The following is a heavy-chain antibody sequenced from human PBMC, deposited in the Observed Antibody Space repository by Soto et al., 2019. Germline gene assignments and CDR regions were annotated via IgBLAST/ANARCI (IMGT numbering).Heavy chain of an antibody. CDR1: GFTFSAYG. J-gene: IGHJ6*02. CDR2: IWYDGTNK. CDR3: ARNREYSAYGGFYYGMDV. D-gene: IGHD5-12*01. Sequence: QVQLVESGGGVVQPGRSLRLSCAASGFTFSAYGMHWVRQAPGKGLEWVALIWYDGTNKYYADSVKGRFTISRDESKNTLYLQMTTLRAEDPAVYYCARNREYSAYGGFYYGMDVWGQGTTVPVSS. V-gene: IGHV3-33*01.